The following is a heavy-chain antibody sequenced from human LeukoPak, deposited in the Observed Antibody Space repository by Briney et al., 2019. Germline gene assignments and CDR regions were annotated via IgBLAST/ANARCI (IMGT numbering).Heavy chain of an antibody. CDR3: ASTLYDSSGYYYDY. J-gene: IGHJ4*02. CDR1: GYTFTGYY. Sequence: ASVKVSCKASGYTFTGYYMHWVRQAPGQGLEWMGWINPNSGGTNYAQKFQGRVTMTRDTSISTAYMELSSLRSEDTAVYYCASTLYDSSGYYYDYWGQGTLVTVSS. CDR2: INPNSGGT. V-gene: IGHV1-2*02. D-gene: IGHD3-22*01.